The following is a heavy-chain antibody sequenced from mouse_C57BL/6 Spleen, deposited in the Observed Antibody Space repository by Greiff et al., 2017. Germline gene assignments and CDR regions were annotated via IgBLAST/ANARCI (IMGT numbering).Heavy chain of an antibody. CDR2: IYPRSGNT. V-gene: IGHV1-81*01. CDR3: AREGLRRGGYFDV. J-gene: IGHJ1*03. CDR1: GYTFTSYG. Sequence: QVQLQQSGAELARPGASVKLSCKASGYTFTSYGISWVKQRTGQGLEWIGEIYPRSGNTYYNEKFKGKATLTADKSSSTAYMELRSLTSEDSAVYYCAREGLRRGGYFDVWGTGTTVTGSS. D-gene: IGHD2-4*01.